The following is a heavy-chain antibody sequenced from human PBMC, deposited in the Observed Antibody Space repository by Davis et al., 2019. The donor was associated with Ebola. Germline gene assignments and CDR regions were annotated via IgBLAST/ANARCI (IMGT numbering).Heavy chain of an antibody. D-gene: IGHD4-23*01. V-gene: IGHV1-69*13. Sequence: SVKVSCKASGYTFTSYGISWVRQAPGQGLEWMGGIIPIFGTANYAQKFQGRVTITADESTSTAYMELSSLRSEDTAVYYCARELLSYYGGNPRAAFDIWGQGTMVTVSS. CDR1: GYTFTSYG. CDR3: ARELLSYYGGNPRAAFDI. CDR2: IIPIFGTA. J-gene: IGHJ3*02.